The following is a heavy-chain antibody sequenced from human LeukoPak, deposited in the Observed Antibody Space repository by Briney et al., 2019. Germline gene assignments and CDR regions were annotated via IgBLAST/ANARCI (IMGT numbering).Heavy chain of an antibody. CDR1: GFTFTDSY. D-gene: IGHD1-1*01. Sequence: GGSLRLSCAASGFTFTDSYMTWVRQAPGKGLEWLSYISGSGDDTNYADSVRGRFTISRDNAKNSLYLQMNNLRVEDTAVYYCARDPRTVRIWGQGTLVTVSS. J-gene: IGHJ4*02. V-gene: IGHV3-11*06. CDR3: ARDPRTVRI. CDR2: ISGSGDDT.